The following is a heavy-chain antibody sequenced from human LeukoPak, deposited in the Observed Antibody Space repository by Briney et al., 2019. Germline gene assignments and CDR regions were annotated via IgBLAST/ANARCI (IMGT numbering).Heavy chain of an antibody. CDR3: ARAQPIELRRPNHAFDI. V-gene: IGHV4-39*07. CDR1: GGSISSSCYY. D-gene: IGHD4-17*01. Sequence: NPSETLSLTCTVSGGSISSSCYYWGRVRQPPGKGLEWIGSFYYSGTTYYNPSLKSPVTIPVDTSKNQFSLRLSSVTAADTAVYYCARAQPIELRRPNHAFDIWGQGTKVTVSS. J-gene: IGHJ3*02. CDR2: FYYSGTT.